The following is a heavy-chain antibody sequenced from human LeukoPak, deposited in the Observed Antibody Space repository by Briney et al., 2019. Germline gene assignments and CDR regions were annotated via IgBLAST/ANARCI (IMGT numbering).Heavy chain of an antibody. Sequence: PGGSLRLSCAASGFTFSSYGMHWVRQAPGKGLEWVAFIRYDGSNKYYADSVKGRFTISRDNSKDTLYLQMNSLRAEDTAVYYCAKERAMTTVTTCFDYWGQGTLVTVSS. D-gene: IGHD4-17*01. J-gene: IGHJ4*02. CDR2: IRYDGSNK. CDR3: AKERAMTTVTTCFDY. CDR1: GFTFSSYG. V-gene: IGHV3-30*02.